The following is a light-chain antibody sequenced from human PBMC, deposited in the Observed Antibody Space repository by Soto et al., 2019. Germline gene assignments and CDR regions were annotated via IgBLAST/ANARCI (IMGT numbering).Light chain of an antibody. CDR3: XXYGSSPPLT. CDR1: QSVSSSY. CDR2: GAS. Sequence: EIVLTQSPGTLSLSPGERATLSCRASQSVSSSYLAWYQQKPGQAPRLLIYGASGRTTGIPDRFSGSGSGTDXXXTXXRLEPEDFAVYYXXXYGSSPPLTFGGGTKVEIK. J-gene: IGKJ4*01. V-gene: IGKV3-20*01.